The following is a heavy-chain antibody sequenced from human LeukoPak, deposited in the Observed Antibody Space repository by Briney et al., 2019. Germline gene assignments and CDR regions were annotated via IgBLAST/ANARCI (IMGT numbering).Heavy chain of an antibody. Sequence: PSETLSLTCTVSGGSISSYYWSWIRQPPGKGLEWIGYIYYSGSTNYNPSLRSRVTISVDTSKNQFSLKLSSVTAADTAVYYCARGGNYGDYDGYFDYWGQGTLVTVSS. D-gene: IGHD4-17*01. CDR2: IYYSGST. J-gene: IGHJ4*02. V-gene: IGHV4-59*08. CDR3: ARGGNYGDYDGYFDY. CDR1: GGSISSYY.